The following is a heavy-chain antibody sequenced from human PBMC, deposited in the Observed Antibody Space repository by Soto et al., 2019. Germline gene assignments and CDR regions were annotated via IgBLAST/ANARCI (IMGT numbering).Heavy chain of an antibody. CDR3: ARQGSY. CDR1: GLSFSCYY. J-gene: IGHJ4*01. V-gene: IGHV4-34*01. Sequence: SETLSLSCAVYGLSFSCYYWSWIRQPPGKGLEWIAEINHSGTTHQSPSLKSRLTISVDTSKNQISLRLTSVTAADTAVYYCARQGSYWGHGTLVTVSS. CDR2: INHSGTT.